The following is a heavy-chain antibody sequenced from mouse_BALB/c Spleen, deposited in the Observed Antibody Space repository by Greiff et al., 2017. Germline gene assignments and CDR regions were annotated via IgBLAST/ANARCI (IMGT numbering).Heavy chain of an antibody. Sequence: EVHLVESGGDLVKPGGSLKLSCAASGFTFSSYGMSWVRQTPDKRLEWVATISSGGSYTYYPDSVKGRFTISRDNAKNTLYLQMSSLKSEDTAMYYCAIRIYDGYYVDYWGQGTTLTVSS. CDR1: GFTFSSYG. V-gene: IGHV5-6*01. D-gene: IGHD2-3*01. CDR2: ISSGGSYT. J-gene: IGHJ2*01. CDR3: AIRIYDGYYVDY.